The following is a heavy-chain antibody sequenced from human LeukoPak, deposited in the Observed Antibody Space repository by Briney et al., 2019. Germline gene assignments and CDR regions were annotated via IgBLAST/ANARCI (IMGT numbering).Heavy chain of an antibody. D-gene: IGHD2-2*01. Sequence: GGSLRLSCAASGFTFNTYWMHWVRQAPGKGLVWVSRIKSDGSSTKYADSVKGRFTISRDNANNRLYLQMNSLRAEDTAVYYCSVVPAAIWDSNWFDPWGQGTLVTVSS. J-gene: IGHJ5*02. CDR1: GFTFNTYW. CDR3: SVVPAAIWDSNWFDP. V-gene: IGHV3-74*03. CDR2: IKSDGSST.